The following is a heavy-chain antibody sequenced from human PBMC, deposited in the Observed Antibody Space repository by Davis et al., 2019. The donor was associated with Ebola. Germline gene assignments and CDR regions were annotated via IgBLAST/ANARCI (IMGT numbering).Heavy chain of an antibody. V-gene: IGHV1-46*01. CDR3: ARRVGARSGFDY. CDR1: GYTFTSYY. J-gene: IGHJ4*02. Sequence: ASVKVSCKASGYTFTSYYMHWVRQAPGQGLEWMGIINPSGGSTSYAQKFQGRVTITADESTSTAYMELSSLRSEDTAVYYCARRVGARSGFDYWGRGTLVTVSS. D-gene: IGHD1-26*01. CDR2: INPSGGST.